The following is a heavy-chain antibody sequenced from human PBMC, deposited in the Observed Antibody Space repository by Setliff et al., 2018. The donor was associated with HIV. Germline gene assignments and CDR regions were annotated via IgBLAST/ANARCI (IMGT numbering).Heavy chain of an antibody. Sequence: PGGSLRLSCAASGFTFSSYWMSWVCQAPGKGLEWVANIKQDGSEKYYVDSVKGRFTISRDNAKYSLYLQMNTLRVEDTAVYYCMYGGRTATTHWGQGTLVTVSS. J-gene: IGHJ4*02. CDR3: MYGGRTATTH. CDR2: IKQDGSEK. D-gene: IGHD4-17*01. V-gene: IGHV3-7*03. CDR1: GFTFSSYW.